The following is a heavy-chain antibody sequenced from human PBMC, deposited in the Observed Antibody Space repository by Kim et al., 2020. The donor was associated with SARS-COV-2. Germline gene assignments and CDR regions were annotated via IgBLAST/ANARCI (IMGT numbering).Heavy chain of an antibody. J-gene: IGHJ5*02. CDR1: GYSFTGYY. D-gene: IGHD1-1*01. V-gene: IGHV1-2*02. CDR2: INPNNGAT. Sequence: ASVKVSCKASGYSFTGYYLHWVRQAPGQGLEWMGWINPNNGATNYAQKFQGRVSMTRDTSVSTAYMELSRLTSDDTALYFCTRDQGGSGRNCFDPWGQGTLVTVSS. CDR3: TRDQGGSGRNCFDP.